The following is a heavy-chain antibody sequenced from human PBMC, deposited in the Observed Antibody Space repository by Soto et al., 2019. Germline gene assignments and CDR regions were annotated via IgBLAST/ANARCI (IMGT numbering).Heavy chain of an antibody. D-gene: IGHD3-3*01. CDR2: IYYSGST. Sequence: SLTCTVSGGSISSGDYCWSWIRQPPGKGLEWIGYIYYSGSTYYNPSLKSRVTISVDTSKNQFSLKLSSVTAADTAVYYCATQRADFWTGSYPLGAFDYWRQGTLVTVSS. V-gene: IGHV4-30-4*01. J-gene: IGHJ4*02. CDR3: ATQRADFWTGSYPLGAFDY. CDR1: GGSISSGDYC.